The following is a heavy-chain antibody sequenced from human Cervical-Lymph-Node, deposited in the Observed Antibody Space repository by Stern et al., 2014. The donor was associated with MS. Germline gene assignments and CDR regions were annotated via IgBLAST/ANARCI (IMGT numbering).Heavy chain of an antibody. Sequence: QVQLVQSGSELKKPGASVRVSCKASGYTFTNYPMNWVRQAPGQGLEWMGWINTNTGNPTYAQGFTGRFVFSLDTSVSTAYLQINSLKAEDTGVYYCARGDYSDFGVAISYLDYWGQGALVTVSS. CDR2: INTNTGNP. D-gene: IGHD3-3*01. CDR3: ARGDYSDFGVAISYLDY. V-gene: IGHV7-4-1*02. CDR1: GYTFTNYP. J-gene: IGHJ4*02.